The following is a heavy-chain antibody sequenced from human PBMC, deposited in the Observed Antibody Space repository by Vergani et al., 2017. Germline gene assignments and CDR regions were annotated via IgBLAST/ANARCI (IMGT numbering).Heavy chain of an antibody. J-gene: IGHJ4*02. D-gene: IGHD6-19*01. CDR2: ISSSSSYI. CDR1: GFTFSSYS. V-gene: IGHV3-21*01. CDR3: ARGGIAVAGTGTRYFDD. Sequence: EVQLVESGGGLVKPGGSLRLSCAASGFTFSSYSMNWVRQAPGKGLEWVSSISSSSSYIYYADSVKGRFTISRDNAKNSLYLQMNSLRAEDTAVYYCARGGIAVAGTGTRYFDDWGQGTLVTVSS.